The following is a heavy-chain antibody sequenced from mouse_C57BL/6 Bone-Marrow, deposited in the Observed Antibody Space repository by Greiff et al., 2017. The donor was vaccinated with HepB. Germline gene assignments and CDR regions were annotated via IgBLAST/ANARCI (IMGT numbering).Heavy chain of an antibody. D-gene: IGHD2-3*01. J-gene: IGHJ3*01. CDR2: ISNGGGST. V-gene: IGHV5-12*01. CDR1: GFTLSDYY. CDR3: ARQDDGYYWFAY. Sequence: EVMLVESGGGLVQPGGSLKLSCAASGFTLSDYYMYWVRQTPEKRLEWVAYISNGGGSTYYPDTVKGRFTISRDNAKNTLYLQMSRLKSEDTAMYYCARQDDGYYWFAYWGQGTLVTVSA.